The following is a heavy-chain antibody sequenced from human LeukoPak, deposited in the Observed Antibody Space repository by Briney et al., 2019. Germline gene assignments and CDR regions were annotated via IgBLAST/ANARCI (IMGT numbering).Heavy chain of an antibody. CDR2: IYYSGST. CDR3: ARDDGWSGYNAFDI. D-gene: IGHD5-12*01. CDR1: GGSISSYY. V-gene: IGHV4-59*12. J-gene: IGHJ3*02. Sequence: SETLSLTCTVSGGSISSYYWSWIRQPPGKGLEWIGYIYYSGSTNYNPSLKSRVTISVDTSKNQFSLKLSSVTAADTAVYYCARDDGWSGYNAFDIWGQGTMVTVSS.